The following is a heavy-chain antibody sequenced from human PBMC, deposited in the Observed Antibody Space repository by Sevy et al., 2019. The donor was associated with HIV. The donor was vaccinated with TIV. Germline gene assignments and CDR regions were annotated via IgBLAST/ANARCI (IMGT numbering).Heavy chain of an antibody. Sequence: GGSLRLSCAASGFTFGGYAMHWVRQPPGKGLEWVSGISWNSGSIGYGDSVKGRFTVSRDNAKNSLYLQMNSLRAEDMALYYCAGSYAIGGEDAFDIWGQGTMVTVSS. CDR2: ISWNSGSI. V-gene: IGHV3-9*03. D-gene: IGHD3-16*01. CDR1: GFTFGGYA. J-gene: IGHJ3*02. CDR3: AGSYAIGGEDAFDI.